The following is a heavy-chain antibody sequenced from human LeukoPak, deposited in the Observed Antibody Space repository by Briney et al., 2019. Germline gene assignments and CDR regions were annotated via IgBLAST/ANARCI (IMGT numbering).Heavy chain of an antibody. D-gene: IGHD1-26*01. CDR1: GDSVSSDSYY. Sequence: PSETLSLTCTVSGDSVSSDSYYWGWIRQPPRKGLEWIGSVFYRDRTYYNASLRSRLTITVDTPKNEVSLNLRSVTAADTAIYYCVRHLVGVAEGYFDYWGQGIQITVSS. V-gene: IGHV4-39*01. CDR2: VFYRDRT. J-gene: IGHJ4*02. CDR3: VRHLVGVAEGYFDY.